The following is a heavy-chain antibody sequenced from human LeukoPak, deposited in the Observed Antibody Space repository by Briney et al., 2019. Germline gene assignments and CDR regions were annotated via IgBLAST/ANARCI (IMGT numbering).Heavy chain of an antibody. D-gene: IGHD6-13*01. V-gene: IGHV1-24*01. CDR2: FDPEDGET. J-gene: IGHJ5*02. Sequence: ASVKVSCKASGYTFTGYYMHWVRQAPGQGLEWMGGFDPEDGETIYAQKFQGRVTMTEDTSTDTAYMELSSLRSEDTAVYYCATTPYSSSWSNWFDPWGQGTLVTVSS. CDR3: ATTPYSSSWSNWFDP. CDR1: GYTFTGYY.